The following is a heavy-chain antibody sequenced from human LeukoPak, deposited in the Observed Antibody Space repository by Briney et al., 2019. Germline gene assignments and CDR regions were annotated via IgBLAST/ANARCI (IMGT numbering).Heavy chain of an antibody. CDR3: ATDFYCSGGSCYSYYYYGMDV. J-gene: IGHJ6*02. V-gene: IGHV1-2*06. D-gene: IGHD2-15*01. CDR1: GYTFTGYY. Sequence: GASVKVSCKASGYTFTGYYMHWVRQAPGQGLEWMGRINPNSGGTIYAQKFQGRVTMTEDTSTDTAYMELSSLRSEDTAVYYCATDFYCSGGSCYSYYYYGMDVWGQGTTVTVSS. CDR2: INPNSGGT.